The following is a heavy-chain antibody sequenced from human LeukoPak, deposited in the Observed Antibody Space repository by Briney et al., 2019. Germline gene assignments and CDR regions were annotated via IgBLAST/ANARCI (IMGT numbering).Heavy chain of an antibody. J-gene: IGHJ4*02. CDR2: LHFSGTI. V-gene: IGHV4-31*03. CDR1: GASISGTDYY. Sequence: SETLSLTCTVSGASISGTDYYWTWTRHHPGEGLEWLGFLHFSGTIYFNTSIRSRLIISADTAKNQMSLKLSSRTAADTAVYYCAAGGDTAKGGKYWGQGTQVTVSS. D-gene: IGHD5-18*01. CDR3: AAGGDTAKGGKY.